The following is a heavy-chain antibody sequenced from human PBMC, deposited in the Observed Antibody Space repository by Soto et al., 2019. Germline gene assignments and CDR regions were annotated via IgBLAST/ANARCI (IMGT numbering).Heavy chain of an antibody. J-gene: IGHJ4*02. Sequence: SETLSLTCTVSGGSISSSSYYWGWIRQPPGKGLELFGSIYYCGSTYYNPSLKSRVTISVDTSKNQFSLKLSSVTAADTAVYYCARHTPAISISDHWGQGTLVTVSS. CDR3: ARHTPAISISDH. CDR2: IYYCGST. V-gene: IGHV4-39*01. CDR1: GGSISSSSYY. D-gene: IGHD2-15*01.